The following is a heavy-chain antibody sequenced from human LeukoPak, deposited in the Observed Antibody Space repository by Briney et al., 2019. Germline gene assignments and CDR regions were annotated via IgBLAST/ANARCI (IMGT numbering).Heavy chain of an antibody. D-gene: IGHD2-2*01. V-gene: IGHV4-4*07. CDR2: MYITGDT. Sequence: PSETLSLTCTVSGHSMSSFNWTWIRQPAGKGLEWIGHMYITGDTYYNPSLESRVSLSIDTSKNQFSLKLTSVTAADTAVHYCARSSNYASDIWGQGTMVSVSS. J-gene: IGHJ3*02. CDR1: GHSMSSFN. CDR3: ARSSNYASDI.